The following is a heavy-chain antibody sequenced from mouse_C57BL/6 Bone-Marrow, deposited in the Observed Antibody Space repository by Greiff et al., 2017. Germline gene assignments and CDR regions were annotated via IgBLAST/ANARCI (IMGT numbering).Heavy chain of an antibody. Sequence: QVQLKQSGPGLVAPSQSLSITCTVSGFSLTSYGVDWVRQPPGKGLEWLGVIWGGGSTNYNSALMSRLSISKDNSKSQVFLKMNSLQPDDTAMYYCAKRHCYGSSFLAYWGQGTLVTVSA. V-gene: IGHV2-9*01. CDR1: GFSLTSYG. J-gene: IGHJ3*01. CDR3: AKRHCYGSSFLAY. D-gene: IGHD1-1*01. CDR2: IWGGGST.